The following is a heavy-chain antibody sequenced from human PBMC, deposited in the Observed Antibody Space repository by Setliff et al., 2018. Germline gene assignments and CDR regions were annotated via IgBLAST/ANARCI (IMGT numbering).Heavy chain of an antibody. D-gene: IGHD1-1*01. CDR2: IYASWST. Sequence: PSETLSLTCTVSGDSINSRTNYWSWIRQPAGKGPEWIGHIYASWSTNYNPSLKGRATLSIDASKKQFSLKLTSVTAADTAVYYCARTGTYRYFDYWGQGTRVTVSS. J-gene: IGHJ4*02. CDR1: GDSINSRTNY. CDR3: ARTGTYRYFDY. V-gene: IGHV4-61*09.